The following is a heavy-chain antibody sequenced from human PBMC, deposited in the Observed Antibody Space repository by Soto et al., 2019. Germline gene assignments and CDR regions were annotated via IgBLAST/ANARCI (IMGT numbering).Heavy chain of an antibody. CDR2: ISSTTNYI. Sequence: GGSLRLSCAATGLTFTRYSMNWVRLAPGKGLEWVSSISSTTNYIYYGDSMKGRFTISRDNAKNSLYLEMNSLRAEDTAVYYCARESEDLTSNFDYWGQGTLVTVSS. V-gene: IGHV3-21*06. CDR1: GLTFTRYS. CDR3: ARESEDLTSNFDY. J-gene: IGHJ4*02.